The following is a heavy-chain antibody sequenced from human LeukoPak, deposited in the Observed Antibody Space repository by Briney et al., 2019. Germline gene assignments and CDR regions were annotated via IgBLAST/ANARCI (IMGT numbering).Heavy chain of an antibody. Sequence: PGGSLRLSCAASGFTFSSYAMHWVRQAPGKGLEWVAVISYDGSNKYYADSVKGRFTISRDNSKNTLYLQMNSLRAEDTAVYYCARGEVVTNWGQGTLVTVSS. CDR3: ARGEVVTN. J-gene: IGHJ4*02. V-gene: IGHV3-30*04. CDR1: GFTFSSYA. D-gene: IGHD3-22*01. CDR2: ISYDGSNK.